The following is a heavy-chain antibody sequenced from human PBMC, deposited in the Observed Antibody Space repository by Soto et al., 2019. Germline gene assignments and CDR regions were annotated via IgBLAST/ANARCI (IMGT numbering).Heavy chain of an antibody. D-gene: IGHD2-8*02. V-gene: IGHV1-69*14. CDR2: IIPVYGTV. CDR3: ARDGGVPGMTTILDY. Sequence: QVQLVQSGTEVTKPGSSVQVSCKLSGGTFGHNGISWVRQVPGQGLEWLGGIIPVYGTVNYALKFLGKVSITADKSTSTAYMELSGLRPEDTALYFCARDGGVPGMTTILDYWGQGTLIHVSS. J-gene: IGHJ4*02. CDR1: GGTFGHNG.